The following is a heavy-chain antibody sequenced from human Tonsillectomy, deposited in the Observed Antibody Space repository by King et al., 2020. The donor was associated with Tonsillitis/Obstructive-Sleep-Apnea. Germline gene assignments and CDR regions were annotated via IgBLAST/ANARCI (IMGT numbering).Heavy chain of an antibody. V-gene: IGHV3-23*04. CDR2: VRGTGDSK. J-gene: IGHJ4*02. Sequence: VQLVESGGGLVQPGGSLRLSCAASGFTFSNYAMSWVRQAPGKGLEWVSVVRGTGDSKYYADSVKGRFTISRDNSKNTLYLQMDSLRAEVTAVYYCAKGEYYDSSGSTSEYYFDYWVQATLVTV. D-gene: IGHD3-22*01. CDR1: GFTFSNYA. CDR3: AKGEYYDSSGSTSEYYFDY.